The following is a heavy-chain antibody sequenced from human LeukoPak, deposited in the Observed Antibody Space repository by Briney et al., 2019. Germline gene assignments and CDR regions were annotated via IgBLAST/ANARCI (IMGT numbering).Heavy chain of an antibody. CDR1: GFSLSNARMG. J-gene: IGHJ4*02. CDR3: ARIGITIFGVVTYDY. CDR2: IFSNGEK. V-gene: IGHV2-26*01. D-gene: IGHD3-3*01. Sequence: SGPTLVKPTETLTLTCTVSGFSLSNARMGVSWIRQPPGKALEWLAHIFSNGEKSYSTSLKSRLTISKDTSKSQVVLTMTNMDPVDTATYYCARIGITIFGVVTYDYWGQGTLVTVSS.